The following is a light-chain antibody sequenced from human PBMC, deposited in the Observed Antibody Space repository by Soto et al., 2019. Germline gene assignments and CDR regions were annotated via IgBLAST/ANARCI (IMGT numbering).Light chain of an antibody. Sequence: QSALTQPASVSGSPGQSITISCTGTSSDVGGYNYVSWYQQHPGKAPKLMIYEVTGRPSGVSDRFSGSKSGNTASLTISGLQPEDEADYYCSSYASSNTQVVFGGGTKLTVL. V-gene: IGLV2-14*03. J-gene: IGLJ2*01. CDR3: SSYASSNTQVV. CDR1: SSDVGGYNY. CDR2: EVT.